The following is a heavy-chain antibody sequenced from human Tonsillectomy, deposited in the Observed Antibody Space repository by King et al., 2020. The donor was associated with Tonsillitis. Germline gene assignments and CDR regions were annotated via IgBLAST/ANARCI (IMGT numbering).Heavy chain of an antibody. J-gene: IGHJ2*01. Sequence: QLQESGPGLVKPSETLSLTCTVSGGSISSSSYYWGWIRQPPGKGLEWIGSIYYSGSTYYNPSLKSRVTISVDTSKNQFSLKLSSVTAADTAVYYCARQVVGQRATVIYWYFDLWGRGTLVTVSS. V-gene: IGHV4-39*01. CDR3: ARQVVGQRATVIYWYFDL. D-gene: IGHD4-17*01. CDR2: IYYSGST. CDR1: GGSISSSSYY.